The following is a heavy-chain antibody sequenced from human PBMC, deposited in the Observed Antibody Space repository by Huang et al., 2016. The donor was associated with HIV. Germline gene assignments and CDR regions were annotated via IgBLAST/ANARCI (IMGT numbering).Heavy chain of an antibody. CDR2: SGSNGDYI. CDR3: VIMDDYFDY. CDR1: GFTFRNYA. Sequence: EVQLVESGGGLVQPGRSLRLSCAASGFTFRNYAIHWVRQSPGKGLEWVAGSGSNGDYIDYLGSVKGRFIISRDNGKNTLFLKMNSLRIEDTALYFCVIMDDYFDYWGGESRSPSP. D-gene: IGHD5-12*01. J-gene: IGHJ4*02. V-gene: IGHV3-9*01.